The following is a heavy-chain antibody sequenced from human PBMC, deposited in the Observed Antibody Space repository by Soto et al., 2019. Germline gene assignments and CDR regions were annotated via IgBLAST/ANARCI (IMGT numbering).Heavy chain of an antibody. CDR2: IYHTGST. D-gene: IGHD3-16*01. CDR1: DDSITGGGYS. Sequence: TLSLTCAVSDDSITGGGYSWNWIRQPPGKGLEWIASIYHTGSTYHNPSLKSRVTISLDRSKNQFSLNLISVTAADTAVYYFARAGAIPHPFAHWGRGTLVLVSS. CDR3: ARAGAIPHPFAH. J-gene: IGHJ4*02. V-gene: IGHV4-30-2*01.